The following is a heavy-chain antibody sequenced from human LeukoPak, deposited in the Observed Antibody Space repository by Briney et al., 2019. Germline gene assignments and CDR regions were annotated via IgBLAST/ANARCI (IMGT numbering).Heavy chain of an antibody. CDR1: GYSFSTHW. CDR2: INPSGGFT. CDR3: ARGGEIAARNFETGGVDY. D-gene: IGHD6-6*01. Sequence: ASVKVSCKASGYSFSTHWMHWVRQAPGQGLEWMGIINPSGGFTSYAQKLQGRVTVTRDTSISTAYMELSRLRSDDTAVYYCARGGEIAARNFETGGVDYWGQGTLVTVSS. J-gene: IGHJ4*02. V-gene: IGHV1-46*01.